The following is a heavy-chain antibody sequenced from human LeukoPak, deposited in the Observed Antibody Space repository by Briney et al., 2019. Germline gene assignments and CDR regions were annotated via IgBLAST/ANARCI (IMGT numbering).Heavy chain of an antibody. J-gene: IGHJ4*02. D-gene: IGHD2-15*01. Sequence: GGSLRLSCAASGFTFSSYGMPWVRQAPGKGLEWAAVISYDGSNKYYADSVKGRFTISRDNSKNTLYLQMNSLRAEDTAVYYCAKGSATLRYCSGGSCYSVDYWGQGTLVTVSS. CDR3: AKGSATLRYCSGGSCYSVDY. CDR1: GFTFSSYG. V-gene: IGHV3-30*18. CDR2: ISYDGSNK.